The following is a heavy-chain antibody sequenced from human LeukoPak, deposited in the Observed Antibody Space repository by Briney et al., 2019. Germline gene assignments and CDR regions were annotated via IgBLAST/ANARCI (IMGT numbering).Heavy chain of an antibody. J-gene: IGHJ4*02. D-gene: IGHD3-3*01. CDR3: ASRVGGDYYFDY. CDR1: GGTFSSYA. V-gene: IGHV1-69*05. Sequence: SVKFSCKASGGTFSSYAISWVRQAPGQGLEWMGGIIPVFGTANYAQKFQGRVTITTDESTSTAYMELSSLRSEDTAVYYCASRVGGDYYFDYWGQGTLVTVSS. CDR2: IIPVFGTA.